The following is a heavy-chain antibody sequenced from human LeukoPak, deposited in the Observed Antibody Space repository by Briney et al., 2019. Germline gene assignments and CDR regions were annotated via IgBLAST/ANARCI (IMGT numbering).Heavy chain of an antibody. Sequence: GSLRLSCAASGFTFSNAWMRWIRQRAGKGLEWIGRIYTSGSTNYNPSLKSRVTMSVDTSKNQFSLKLSSVTAADTAVYYCARADSSGYYYAQTTWGQGTLVTVSS. CDR3: ARADSSGYYYAQTT. V-gene: IGHV4-4*07. J-gene: IGHJ4*02. D-gene: IGHD3-22*01. CDR1: GFTFSNAW. CDR2: IYTSGST.